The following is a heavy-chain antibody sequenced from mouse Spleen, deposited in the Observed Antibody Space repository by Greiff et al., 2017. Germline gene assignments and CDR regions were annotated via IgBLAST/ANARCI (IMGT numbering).Heavy chain of an antibody. CDR2: ISYDGSN. CDR1: GYSITSGYY. J-gene: IGHJ3*01. V-gene: IGHV3-6*01. D-gene: IGHD2-2*01. CDR3: TCASWGLPFAY. Sequence: VQLQQSGPGLVKPSQSLSLTCSVTGYSITSGYYWNWIRQFPGNKLEWMGYISYDGSNNYNPSLKNRISITRDTSKNQFFLKLNSVTTEDTATYYCTCASWGLPFAYWGQGTLVTVSA.